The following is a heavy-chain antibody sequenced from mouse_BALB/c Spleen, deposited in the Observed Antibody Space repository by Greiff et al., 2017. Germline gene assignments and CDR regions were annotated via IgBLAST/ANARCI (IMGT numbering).Heavy chain of an antibody. Sequence: EVKVEESGGGLVQPGGSRKLSCAASGFTFSSFGMHWVRQAPEKGLEWVAYISSGSSTIYYADTVKGRFTISRDNPKNTLFLQMTSLRSEDTAMYYCARPGGFYYAMDYWGQGTSVTVSS. D-gene: IGHD1-2*01. CDR3: ARPGGFYYAMDY. J-gene: IGHJ4*01. V-gene: IGHV5-17*02. CDR1: GFTFSSFG. CDR2: ISSGSSTI.